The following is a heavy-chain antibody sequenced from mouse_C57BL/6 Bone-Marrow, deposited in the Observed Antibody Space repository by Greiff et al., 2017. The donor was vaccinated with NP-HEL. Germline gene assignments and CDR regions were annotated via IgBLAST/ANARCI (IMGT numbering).Heavy chain of an antibody. CDR3: ANYGVAWFAY. CDR1: GYTFTSYG. Sequence: QVHVKQSGAELARPGASVKLSCKASGYTFTSYGISWVKQRTGQGLEWIGEIYPRSGNTYYNEKFKGKATLTADKSSSTAYMELRSLTSEDSAVYFCANYGVAWFAYWGQGTLVTVSA. J-gene: IGHJ3*01. CDR2: IYPRSGNT. V-gene: IGHV1-81*01. D-gene: IGHD1-1*02.